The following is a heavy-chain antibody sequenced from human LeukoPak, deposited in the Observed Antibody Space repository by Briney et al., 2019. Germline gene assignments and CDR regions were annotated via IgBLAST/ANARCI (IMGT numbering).Heavy chain of an antibody. CDR1: GGSLSGYY. Sequence: SETLSLTCAVYGGSLSGYYWSWIRQPPGKGLEWIGEINHSGSTNYNPSLKSRVTISVGTSKNQFSLKLSSVTAADTAVYYCARRIAVAGTGDTHFDYWGQGTLVTVSS. V-gene: IGHV4-34*01. J-gene: IGHJ4*02. CDR2: INHSGST. CDR3: ARRIAVAGTGDTHFDY. D-gene: IGHD6-19*01.